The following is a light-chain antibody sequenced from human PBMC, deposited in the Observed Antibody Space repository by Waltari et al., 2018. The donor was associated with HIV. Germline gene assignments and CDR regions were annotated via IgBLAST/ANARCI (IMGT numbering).Light chain of an antibody. CDR3: QVWDSSSDTYV. CDR2: YDS. J-gene: IGLJ1*01. V-gene: IGLV3-21*04. Sequence: SYVLTQPPSVSVAPGKTARITCGGNNIGSKSVHWYQQKPGQAPVLVIYYDSDRPSGIPERFSGSNSGNTATLTISRVEAGDEVDYYCQVWDSSSDTYVFGTWTKVTVL. CDR1: NIGSKS.